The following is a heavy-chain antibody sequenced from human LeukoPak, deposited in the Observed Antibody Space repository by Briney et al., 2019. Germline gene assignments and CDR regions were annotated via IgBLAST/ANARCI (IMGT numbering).Heavy chain of an antibody. V-gene: IGHV3-23*01. D-gene: IGHD1-26*01. Sequence: GGSLRLSCAASRFAFGSYGMIWVRQAPGKGLEWVSAISHSGAGTYYADSVKGRFTISRDNTRNTVYLQMNSLRDEDTAVYYCAKNLLGSESFSWYFDLWGRGTLVTVSS. CDR1: RFAFGSYG. CDR3: AKNLLGSESFSWYFDL. J-gene: IGHJ2*01. CDR2: ISHSGAGT.